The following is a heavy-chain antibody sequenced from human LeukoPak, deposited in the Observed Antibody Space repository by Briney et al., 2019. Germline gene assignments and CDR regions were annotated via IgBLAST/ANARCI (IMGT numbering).Heavy chain of an antibody. CDR2: IYWDDNK. CDR1: GFSARTSGEG. Sequence: SVPKLVIPALSLPLTCTFSGFSARTSGEGVGWIRQPPAKALVWLALIYWDDNKRYSPSRKSRLTITKDTSKTQVVLTRTNTDPVDTATYYCALQYYVAGSMNWGQGTLVTVSS. J-gene: IGHJ4*02. V-gene: IGHV2-5*02. CDR3: ALQYYVAGSMN. D-gene: IGHD3-10*01.